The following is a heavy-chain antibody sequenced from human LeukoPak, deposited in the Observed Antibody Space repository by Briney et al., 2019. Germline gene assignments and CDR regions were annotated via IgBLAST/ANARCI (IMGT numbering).Heavy chain of an antibody. CDR2: INSDGSWT. CDR1: GNYW. Sequence: GGSLRLSCAASGNYWMHWVRQAPGKGLVWVSHINSDGSWTSYADSVKGRFTTSEDNAKNTVYLQMNSLRAEDTAVYYCVSFYETYWGRGTLVTVSS. CDR3: VSFYETY. D-gene: IGHD2/OR15-2a*01. J-gene: IGHJ4*02. V-gene: IGHV3-74*01.